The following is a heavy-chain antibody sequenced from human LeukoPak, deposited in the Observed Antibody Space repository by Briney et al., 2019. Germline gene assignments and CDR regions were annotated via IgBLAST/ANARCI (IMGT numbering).Heavy chain of an antibody. CDR2: ISYDGSNK. D-gene: IGHD3-3*01. V-gene: IGHV3-30-3*01. CDR3: ARSKGTYYYYGMDV. CDR1: GFTFSSCA. J-gene: IGHJ6*02. Sequence: PGGSLRLSCAASGFTFSSCAMHWVRQAPGKGLEWVAVISYDGSNKYYADSVKGRFTISRDNSKNTLYLQMNSLRAEDTAVYYCARSKGTYYYYGMDVWGQGTTVTVCS.